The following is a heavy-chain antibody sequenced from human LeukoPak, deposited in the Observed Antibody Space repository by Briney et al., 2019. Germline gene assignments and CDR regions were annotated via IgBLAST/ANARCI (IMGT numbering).Heavy chain of an antibody. CDR1: GFTVSSSY. V-gene: IGHV3-66*01. J-gene: IGHJ6*02. CDR3: AKDVRVGGGGMDV. D-gene: IGHD1-26*01. CDR2: IYSGGYT. Sequence: RGSLRLSCAASGFTVSSSYMTWVRQAPGKGLEWVSVIYSGGYTYYADSVKGRFTFSRDNSKNTLSLQMNSLRPEDTAVYYCAKDVRVGGGGMDVWGQGTPVTVSS.